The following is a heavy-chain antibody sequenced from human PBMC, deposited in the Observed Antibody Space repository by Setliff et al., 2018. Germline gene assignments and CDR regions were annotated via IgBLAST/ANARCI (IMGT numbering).Heavy chain of an antibody. CDR2: INHSGST. J-gene: IGHJ6*03. D-gene: IGHD2-2*01. CDR1: GGSFSGYY. CDR3: ARKSRNIVVVPAAVTYYYYYYMDV. V-gene: IGHV4-34*01. Sequence: SETLSLTCAVYGGSFSGYYWSWIRQPPGKGLEWIGEINHSGSTNYNPSLKSRVTISVDTSKNQFSLKLSSVTAADTAVYYCARKSRNIVVVPAAVTYYYYYYMDVWGKGTTVTVSS.